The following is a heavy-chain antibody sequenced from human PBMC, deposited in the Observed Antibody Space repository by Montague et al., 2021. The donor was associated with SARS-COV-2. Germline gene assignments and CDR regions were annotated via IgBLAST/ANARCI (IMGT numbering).Heavy chain of an antibody. J-gene: IGHJ4*02. CDR1: GGSFSGYY. V-gene: IGHV4-34*01. CDR3: ARGRYSSSWYGTKYYFDY. CDR2: ITHSGST. Sequence: SETLSLTCAVYGGSFSGYYWSWIRQLPGKGLEWIGEITHSGSTNYNPSLKSRVTISLDTSTNQFSLKLSSVTAADTAVYYCARGRYSSSWYGTKYYFDYWGQGTLVTVSS. D-gene: IGHD6-13*01.